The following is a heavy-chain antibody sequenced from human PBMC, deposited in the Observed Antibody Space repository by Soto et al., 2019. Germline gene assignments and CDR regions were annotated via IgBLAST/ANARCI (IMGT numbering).Heavy chain of an antibody. J-gene: IGHJ4*02. Sequence: QVQLVESGGGVVQPGRSLRLSCAASGFTFSSYGMHWVRQAPGKGLEWVAVIWYDGSNKYYADSVKGRFTISRDNSKNPLYLQMNSLRAEDTAVYYCARSKGHPTRGYDYWGQGTLVTVSS. CDR2: IWYDGSNK. D-gene: IGHD5-18*01. CDR1: GFTFSSYG. CDR3: ARSKGHPTRGYDY. V-gene: IGHV3-33*01.